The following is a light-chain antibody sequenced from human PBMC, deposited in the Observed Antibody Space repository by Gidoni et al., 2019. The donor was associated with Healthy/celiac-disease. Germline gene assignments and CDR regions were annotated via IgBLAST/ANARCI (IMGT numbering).Light chain of an antibody. J-gene: IGKJ4*01. CDR3: QQRSNWPPLT. CDR1: QSVISY. V-gene: IGKV3-11*01. Sequence: IALTQSPSTLSLSPGERATVSCRASQSVISYLAWYQQKPGQAPRLLTYDASNRATGIPARFSGSGSGTDSTLTISLTEPEVFAVDYCQQRSNWPPLTFGGGTKVDIK. CDR2: DAS.